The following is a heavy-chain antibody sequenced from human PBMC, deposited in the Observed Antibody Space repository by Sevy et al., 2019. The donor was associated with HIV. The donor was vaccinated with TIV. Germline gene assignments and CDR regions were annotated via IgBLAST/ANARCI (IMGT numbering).Heavy chain of an antibody. CDR3: ARDLRAPITMVRGVIMWGSDY. J-gene: IGHJ4*02. D-gene: IGHD3-10*01. CDR2: IKQDGSEK. CDR1: GFTFSGYW. V-gene: IGHV3-7*01. Sequence: GGSLRLSCAASGFTFSGYWMSWVRQAPGKGLEWVANIKQDGSEKYYVDSVKGRFTISRDNAKNSLYLQMNSLRAEDTAVYYCARDLRAPITMVRGVIMWGSDYWGQGTLVTVSS.